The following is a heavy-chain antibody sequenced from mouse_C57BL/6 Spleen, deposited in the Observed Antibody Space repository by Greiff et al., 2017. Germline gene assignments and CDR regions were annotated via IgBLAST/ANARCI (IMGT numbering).Heavy chain of an antibody. CDR2: IRNKANGYTT. V-gene: IGHV7-3*01. D-gene: IGHD3-2*02. Sequence: EVKVEESGGGLVQPGGSLSLSCAASGFTFTDYYMSWVRQPPGKALEWLGFIRNKANGYTTEYSASVKGRFTISRDNSQSILYLQMNALRAEDSATYYCAKGAQNYAMDYWGQGTSVTVSS. CDR3: AKGAQNYAMDY. CDR1: GFTFTDYY. J-gene: IGHJ4*01.